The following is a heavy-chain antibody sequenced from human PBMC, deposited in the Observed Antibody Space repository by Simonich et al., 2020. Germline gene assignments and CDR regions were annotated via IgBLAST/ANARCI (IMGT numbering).Heavy chain of an antibody. J-gene: IGHJ4*02. CDR2: INPNSGGK. CDR3: ASSKLATIDY. CDR1: GYTFTGYY. Sequence: QVQLVQSGAEVKKPGDSVKVSCKASGYTFTGYYMHWVRQAPGQGLGWMGWINPNSGGKNYAQKFQGRVTMTRETSISTAYMELSRLRSDDTAVYYCASSKLATIDYWGQGTLVTVSS. D-gene: IGHD5-12*01. V-gene: IGHV1-2*02.